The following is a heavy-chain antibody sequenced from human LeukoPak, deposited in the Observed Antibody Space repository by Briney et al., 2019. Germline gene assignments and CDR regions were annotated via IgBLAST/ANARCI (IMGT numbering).Heavy chain of an antibody. V-gene: IGHV1-69*13. D-gene: IGHD2-2*02. CDR1: GGTFSSYA. CDR2: IIPIFGTA. CDR3: ARDMVLGCSSTSCYNEGQWFDP. J-gene: IGHJ5*02. Sequence: ASVKVSCKASGGTFSSYAISWVRQAPGQGLEWMGGIIPIFGTANYAQKFQGRVTITADESTSTAYMELSSLRSEDTAVYYCARDMVLGCSSTSCYNEGQWFDPWGQGTLVTVSS.